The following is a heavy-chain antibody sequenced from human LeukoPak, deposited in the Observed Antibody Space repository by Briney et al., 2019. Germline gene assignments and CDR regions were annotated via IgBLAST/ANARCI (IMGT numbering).Heavy chain of an antibody. Sequence: PSETLSLTCTASGGSISSYYWSWIRQPPGKGLEWIGYIYYSGSTNYNPSLKSRVTISVDTSKNQFSLKLSSVTAADTAVYYCARDRGSRRSYYYYYMDVWGKGTTVTVSS. CDR1: GGSISSYY. V-gene: IGHV4-59*01. CDR3: ARDRGSRRSYYYYYMDV. J-gene: IGHJ6*03. CDR2: IYYSGST. D-gene: IGHD3-10*01.